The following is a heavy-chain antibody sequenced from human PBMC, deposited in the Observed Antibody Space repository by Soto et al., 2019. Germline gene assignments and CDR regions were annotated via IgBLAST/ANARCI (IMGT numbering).Heavy chain of an antibody. V-gene: IGHV3-23*01. Sequence: EVQLLESGGGLVQPGGSRRLSCAASGFTFSSYVMRWVRQAPGKGLEWVSAISGSGGSTYYAGSVKGQCTISRDNSQKALYRQMHSLRAEDTAVYYCAKGRLSKRGGNYYVSSGYLDYFDYWGQGTLVTVSS. D-gene: IGHD3-22*01. CDR3: AKGRLSKRGGNYYVSSGYLDYFDY. J-gene: IGHJ4*01. CDR1: GFTFSSYV. CDR2: ISGSGGST.